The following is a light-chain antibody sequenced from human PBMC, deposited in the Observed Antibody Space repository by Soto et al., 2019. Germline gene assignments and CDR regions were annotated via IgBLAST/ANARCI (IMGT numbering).Light chain of an antibody. CDR1: SGHSSYA. J-gene: IGLJ2*01. V-gene: IGLV4-69*01. CDR2: INSDGSH. Sequence: QPVLTQSPSASASLGASVKLTCTLSSGHSSYAIAWHQQQPEKGPQSLMKINSDGSHSQGDGIPDRFSGSSSGAARYITISSLAYEDEAYYYCQTWGTGTYVVFGGGTKLTVL. CDR3: QTWGTGTYVV.